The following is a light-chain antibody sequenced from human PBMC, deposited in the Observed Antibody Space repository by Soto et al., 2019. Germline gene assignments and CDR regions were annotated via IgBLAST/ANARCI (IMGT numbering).Light chain of an antibody. J-gene: IGLJ1*01. CDR1: SSDVGAYNF. Sequence: QSVLTQPASVSGSPGQSITISCTGTSSDVGAYNFVSWYQQYPGKAPKVMIYEVNNRPSGVSNRFSGSNSGNTAFLTFSGLQAEDGADYYCCSFTRSSPYVFGSGTKLTVL. CDR2: EVN. V-gene: IGLV2-14*01. CDR3: CSFTRSSPYV.